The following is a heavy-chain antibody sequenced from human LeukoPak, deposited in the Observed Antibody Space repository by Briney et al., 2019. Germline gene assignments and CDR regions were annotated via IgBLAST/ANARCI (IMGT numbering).Heavy chain of an antibody. CDR1: GYSFTSYW. CDR2: IYPGDSDT. D-gene: IGHD2-2*01. CDR3: ASYCSSTSCTWAFDY. V-gene: IGHV5-51*01. Sequence: GESLKISCKGSGYSFTSYWIGWVRPMPGKGLEWMGIIYPGDSDTRYSPSFQGQVTISADKSISTAYLQWSSLKASDTAMYYCASYCSSTSCTWAFDYWGQGTLVTVSS. J-gene: IGHJ4*02.